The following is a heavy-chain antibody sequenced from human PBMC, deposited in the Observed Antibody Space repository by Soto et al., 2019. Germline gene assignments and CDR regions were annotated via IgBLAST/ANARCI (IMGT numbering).Heavy chain of an antibody. J-gene: IGHJ4*02. D-gene: IGHD6-6*01. V-gene: IGHV1-69*13. CDR3: ARVLVIAARANYFDY. Sequence: SVKVSCKASGGTFSSYAISWVRQAPGQGLEWMGGIIPIFGTANYAQKFQGRVTITADESTSTAYMELSSVRSEDTAVYYCARVLVIAARANYFDYWGEGILVTVS. CDR2: IIPIFGTA. CDR1: GGTFSSYA.